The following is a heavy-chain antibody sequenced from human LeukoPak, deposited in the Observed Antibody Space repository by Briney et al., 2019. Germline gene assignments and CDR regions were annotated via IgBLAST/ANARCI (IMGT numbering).Heavy chain of an antibody. J-gene: IGHJ6*03. CDR2: INWNGGST. Sequence: PGGSLRLSCAASGFTFDDYGMSWVRQAPGKGLEWVSGINWNGGSTGYADSVKGRFTISRDNAKNSLYLQMNSLRAEDTAVYYCAVMTTVSSRHYYYMDVWGKGTAVTVSS. CDR3: AVMTTVSSRHYYYMDV. V-gene: IGHV3-20*04. D-gene: IGHD4-17*01. CDR1: GFTFDDYG.